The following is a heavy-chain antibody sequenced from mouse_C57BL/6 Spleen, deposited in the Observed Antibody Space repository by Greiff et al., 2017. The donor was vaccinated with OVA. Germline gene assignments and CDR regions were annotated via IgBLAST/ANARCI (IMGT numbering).Heavy chain of an antibody. D-gene: IGHD4-1*01. CDR3: AREGTGMFAY. CDR2: IDPSDSYT. V-gene: IGHV1-59*01. Sequence: QVQLQQPGAELVRPGTSVKLSCKASGYTFTSYWMHWVKQRPGQGLEWIGVIDPSDSYTNYNQKFKGKATLTVDTSSSTAYMQLSSLTSEDSAVYYCAREGTGMFAYWGQGTLVTVSA. J-gene: IGHJ3*01. CDR1: GYTFTSYW.